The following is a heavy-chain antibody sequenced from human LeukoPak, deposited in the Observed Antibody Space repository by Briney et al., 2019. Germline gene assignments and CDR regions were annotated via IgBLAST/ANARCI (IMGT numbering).Heavy chain of an antibody. CDR1: GGSISSSNW. Sequence: SETLSLTCAVSGGSISSSNWWSWVRQPPGKGLEWIGEIYHSGSTNYNPSLKSRVTISVDKSKNQFSLKLSSVTAADTAVYYCAREAPLLDSSGSLDYWGQGTLVTVSS. V-gene: IGHV4-4*02. D-gene: IGHD3-22*01. CDR3: AREAPLLDSSGSLDY. J-gene: IGHJ4*02. CDR2: IYHSGST.